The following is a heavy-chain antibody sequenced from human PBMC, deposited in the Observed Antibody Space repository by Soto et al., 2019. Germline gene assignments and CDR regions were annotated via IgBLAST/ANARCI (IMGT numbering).Heavy chain of an antibody. D-gene: IGHD3-9*01. J-gene: IGHJ6*02. V-gene: IGHV1-2*04. CDR2: INPNSGGT. CDR3: AREIPRYYDILTGYPIYVMDV. Sequence: ASVKVSCKASGYTFTGYYMHWVRQAPGQGLEWMGWINPNSGGTNYAQKFQGWVTMTRDTSISTAYMELSRLRSDDTAVYYCAREIPRYYDILTGYPIYVMDVWXQGTTVTVSS. CDR1: GYTFTGYY.